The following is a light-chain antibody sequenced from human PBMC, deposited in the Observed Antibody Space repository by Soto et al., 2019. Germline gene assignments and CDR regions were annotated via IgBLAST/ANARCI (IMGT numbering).Light chain of an antibody. J-gene: IGKJ3*01. Sequence: EIVLTQSPATLSLSPGERATLSCRASQSVSSYLAWYQQKPGQAPRLLIYDTSKRATGIPARFSGSGSGTDFTLTISSREPEDFAVYYCQQRTNWPRSFTFGPGTKVDIK. CDR2: DTS. V-gene: IGKV3-11*01. CDR3: QQRTNWPRSFT. CDR1: QSVSSY.